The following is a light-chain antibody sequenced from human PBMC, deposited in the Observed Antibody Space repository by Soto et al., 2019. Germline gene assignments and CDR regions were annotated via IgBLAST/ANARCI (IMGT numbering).Light chain of an antibody. Sequence: QSALTQPPSASGSPGQSVSISCTGTSSDIGAYNFVSWYQQHPGKAPRLMIYGVSKRPSGVPDRFSGSKSGNTASLTVSGLQAEDEADYYRSSYAGSNSYVVFGGGTKLTVL. CDR3: SSYAGSNSYVV. V-gene: IGLV2-8*01. CDR2: GVS. CDR1: SSDIGAYNF. J-gene: IGLJ2*01.